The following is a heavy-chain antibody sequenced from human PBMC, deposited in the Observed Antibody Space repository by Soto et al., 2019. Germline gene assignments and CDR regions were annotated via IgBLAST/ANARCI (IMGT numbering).Heavy chain of an antibody. D-gene: IGHD3-10*01. CDR3: ARGGRYYGSGSYYISRYYFDY. J-gene: IGHJ4*02. CDR1: GGSFSGYY. V-gene: IGHV4-34*01. Sequence: PSETLSLTCAVYGGSFSGYYWSWIRQPPGKGLEWIGEINHSGSTNYNPSLKSRVTISVDTSKNQFSLKLSSVTAADTAVYYCARGGRYYGSGSYYISRYYFDYWGQGTLVTVSS. CDR2: INHSGST.